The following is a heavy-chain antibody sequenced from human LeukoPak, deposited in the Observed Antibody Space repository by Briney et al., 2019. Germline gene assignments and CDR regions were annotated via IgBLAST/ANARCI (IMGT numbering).Heavy chain of an antibody. J-gene: IGHJ4*02. D-gene: IGHD3-10*01. CDR1: GFTFSSYW. CDR2: INSDGSST. CDR3: AREVMATMVRGVSYYFDY. V-gene: IGHV3-74*01. Sequence: GGSLRLSCAASGFTFSSYWMHWVRQAPGKGLAWVSRINSDGSSTSYADSVKGRFTISRDNAKNTLYLQMNSLRAEDTAVYYCAREVMATMVRGVSYYFDYWGQGTLVTVSS.